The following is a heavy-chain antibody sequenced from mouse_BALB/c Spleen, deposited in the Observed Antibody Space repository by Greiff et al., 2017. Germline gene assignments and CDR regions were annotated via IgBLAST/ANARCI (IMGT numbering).Heavy chain of an antibody. CDR3: ASITTATGY. CDR2: ISNGGGST. J-gene: IGHJ2*01. D-gene: IGHD1-2*01. CDR1: GFTFSSYT. V-gene: IGHV5-12-2*01. Sequence: EVQLVESGGGLVQPGGSLKLSCAASGFTFSSYTMSWVRQTPEKRLEWVAYISNGGGSTYYPDTVKGRFTISRDNAKNTLYLQMSSLKSEDTAMYYCASITTATGYWGQGTTLTVSS.